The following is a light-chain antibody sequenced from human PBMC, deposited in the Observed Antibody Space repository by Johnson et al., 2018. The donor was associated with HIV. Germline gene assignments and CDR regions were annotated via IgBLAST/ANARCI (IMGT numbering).Light chain of an antibody. CDR3: GTWGSSLGAHYV. Sequence: QSVLTQSPSVSAAPGQKVTISCSGSSSNIGNKYVSWYQQLPGTAPKLLIYENSKRPSVIPDRFSGSKSGTSATLGITGPQTGDGAYYYGGTWGSSLGAHYVFGTGTKVTVL. J-gene: IGLJ1*01. V-gene: IGLV1-51*02. CDR1: SSNIGNKY. CDR2: ENS.